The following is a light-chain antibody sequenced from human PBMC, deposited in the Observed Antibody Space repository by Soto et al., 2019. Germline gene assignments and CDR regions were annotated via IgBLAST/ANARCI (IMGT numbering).Light chain of an antibody. Sequence: DIQMTQSPSSLSASVGDRVTITCQASQDISNYLNWYQQKPGKAPKLLIYDASNLETGVPSRFSGSGSGTDFTFTISSLQPDDIATYYCQQYDNLPPGVTFGQGTKLEIK. J-gene: IGKJ2*01. CDR3: QQYDNLPPGVT. V-gene: IGKV1-33*01. CDR2: DAS. CDR1: QDISNY.